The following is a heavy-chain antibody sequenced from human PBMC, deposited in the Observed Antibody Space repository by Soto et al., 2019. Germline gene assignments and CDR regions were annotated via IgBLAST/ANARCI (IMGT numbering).Heavy chain of an antibody. CDR1: GYTFTSYG. J-gene: IGHJ6*03. CDR3: ARWYFDFWSGYYTDNYYYYYMDV. CDR2: ISAYNGNT. Sequence: ASVKVSCKASGYTFTSYGISWVRQAPGQGLERMGWISAYNGNTNYAQKLQGRVTMTTDTSTSTAYMELRSLRSDDTAVYYCARWYFDFWSGYYTDNYYYYYMDVWGKGTTVTVSS. V-gene: IGHV1-18*01. D-gene: IGHD3-3*01.